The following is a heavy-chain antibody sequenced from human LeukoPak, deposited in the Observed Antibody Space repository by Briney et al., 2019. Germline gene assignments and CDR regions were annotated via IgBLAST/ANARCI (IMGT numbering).Heavy chain of an antibody. D-gene: IGHD2/OR15-2a*01. CDR2: INPNSGGT. CDR3: ASTSSDYYYYGMDV. V-gene: IGHV1-2*02. Sequence: GVSVKVSCKASGYTFTGYYMHRVRQAPGQGLEWMGWINPNSGGTNYAQKFQGRVTMTRDTSISTAYMELSRLRSDDTAVYYCASTSSDYYYYGMDVWGQGTTVTVSS. CDR1: GYTFTGYY. J-gene: IGHJ6*02.